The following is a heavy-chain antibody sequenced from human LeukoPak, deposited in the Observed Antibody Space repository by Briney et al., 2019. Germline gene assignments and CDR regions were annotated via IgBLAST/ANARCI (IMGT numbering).Heavy chain of an antibody. CDR3: ARGGHYDILTDYYQDDY. V-gene: IGHV1-8*01. CDR2: MNPNSGNT. Sequence: ASVKVSCKASGYTFTSYDIYWVRQATGQGLEWMGWMNPNSGNTGYAQKFQGRVTMTRNTSISTAYMELSSLRSEDTAVYYCARGGHYDILTDYYQDDYWGQGTPVTVSS. D-gene: IGHD3-9*01. J-gene: IGHJ4*02. CDR1: GYTFTSYD.